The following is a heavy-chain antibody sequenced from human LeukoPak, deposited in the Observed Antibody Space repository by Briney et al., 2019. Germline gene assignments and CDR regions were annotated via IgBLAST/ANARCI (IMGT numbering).Heavy chain of an antibody. Sequence: KPSETLSLTCTVSGGSISSYYWSWIRQPPGKGLEWIGYIYYSGSTNYNPSLKSRVTISVDTSKNQFSLKLSSVTAADTAVYYCARGLGYYDSSYNWFDPWGQGTLVTVSS. CDR1: GGSISSYY. D-gene: IGHD3-22*01. CDR2: IYYSGST. CDR3: ARGLGYYDSSYNWFDP. J-gene: IGHJ5*02. V-gene: IGHV4-59*12.